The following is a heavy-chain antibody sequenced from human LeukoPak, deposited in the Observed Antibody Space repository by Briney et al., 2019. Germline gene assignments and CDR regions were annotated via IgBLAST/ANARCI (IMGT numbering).Heavy chain of an antibody. CDR3: ARGWFHAIDY. CDR1: GFSFSSYA. J-gene: IGHJ4*02. D-gene: IGHD2/OR15-2a*01. CDR2: ISDSGGST. V-gene: IGHV3-23*01. Sequence: GGSLRLSCAASGFSFSSYAMSWVRQAPGKGLEWVSDISDSGGSTYYADSVKGRFTISRDNSKKTMYLQMNSLRDEDTAVYYCARGWFHAIDYWGQGILVTVSS.